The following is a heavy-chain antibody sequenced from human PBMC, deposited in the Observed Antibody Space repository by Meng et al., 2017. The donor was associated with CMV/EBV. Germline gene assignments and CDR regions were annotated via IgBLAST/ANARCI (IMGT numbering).Heavy chain of an antibody. J-gene: IGHJ6*02. Sequence: SVTVSCKASGGTFSSYAISWVRQAPGQGLEWMGGIIPILGIANYAQNFQGRVTITADKSTSTAYMELSSLRSEDTAVYYCARERAARNYYDYGMDVWGQGTTVTVSS. CDR1: GGTFSSYA. CDR2: IIPILGIA. V-gene: IGHV1-69*10. D-gene: IGHD6-6*01. CDR3: ARERAARNYYDYGMDV.